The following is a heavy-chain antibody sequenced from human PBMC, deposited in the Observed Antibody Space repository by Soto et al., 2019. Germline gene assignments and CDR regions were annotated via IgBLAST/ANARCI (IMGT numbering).Heavy chain of an antibody. V-gene: IGHV3-21*01. CDR2: ISLSSSYK. CDR3: ARAGDDCSTTSCYMIDY. J-gene: IGHJ4*02. D-gene: IGHD2-2*02. Sequence: APGKGLEWVSSISLSSSYKYYADSVKGRFTISRDNAKNSLFLQMSSLTSEDTAVYYCARAGDDCSTTSCYMIDYWGQGTLVTVSS.